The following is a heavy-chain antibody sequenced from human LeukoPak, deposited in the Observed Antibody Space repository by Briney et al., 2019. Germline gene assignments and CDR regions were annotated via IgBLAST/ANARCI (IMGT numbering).Heavy chain of an antibody. V-gene: IGHV4-39*01. D-gene: IGHD3-10*01. Sequence: SETLSLTCTVSGGSIGSSAYSWGWVRQPPGRGLEWIGSISYTGTTYYNPSLKSRVTRALDTAKNQFSLKLIYVTAADTALYYCARHVTFLFRGVILKHYYYYMDVWGKGTTVTISS. CDR3: ARHVTFLFRGVILKHYYYYMDV. CDR1: GGSIGSSAYS. J-gene: IGHJ6*03. CDR2: ISYTGTT.